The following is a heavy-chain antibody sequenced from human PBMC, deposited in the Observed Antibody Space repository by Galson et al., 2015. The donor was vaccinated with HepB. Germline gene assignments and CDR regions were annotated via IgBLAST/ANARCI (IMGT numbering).Heavy chain of an antibody. Sequence: SLRLSCAASGFTFSSYWMHWVRQAPGKGLVWVSRINSDGSSTSYADSVKGRFTISRDNAKNTLYLQMNSLRAEDTAVYYCARGSNRYYDYIWGSYRLGNNWFDPWGQGTLVTVSS. V-gene: IGHV3-74*01. CDR2: INSDGSST. CDR3: ARGSNRYYDYIWGSYRLGNNWFDP. CDR1: GFTFSSYW. D-gene: IGHD3-16*02. J-gene: IGHJ5*02.